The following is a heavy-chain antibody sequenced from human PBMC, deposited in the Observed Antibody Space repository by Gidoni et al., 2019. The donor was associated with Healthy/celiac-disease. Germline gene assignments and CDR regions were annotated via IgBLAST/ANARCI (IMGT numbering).Heavy chain of an antibody. Sequence: EVQLVESGGGLVQPGGSLRLSCAASGFTVSSDSMNWVRQAPGKGLEWGSYISSSSSTIYYSDSVKGRFTTSGDNAKHSLYLQMNRLGAEDTAVYYCARDWTTWIQLWYPRDYYYGMDVLGQGTTVTVSS. V-gene: IGHV3-48*01. CDR3: ARDWTTWIQLWYPRDYYYGMDV. CDR1: GFTVSSDS. CDR2: ISSSSSTI. D-gene: IGHD5-18*01. J-gene: IGHJ6*02.